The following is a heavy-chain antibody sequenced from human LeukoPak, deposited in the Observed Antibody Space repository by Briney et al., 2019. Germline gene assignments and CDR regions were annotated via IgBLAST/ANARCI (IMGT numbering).Heavy chain of an antibody. CDR2: IWSDGSDK. CDR1: GFSFSGYG. CDR3: ARLGSGWSVDY. V-gene: IGHV3-33*01. J-gene: IGHJ4*02. Sequence: GGSLRLSCAASGFSFSGYGMHWVRQAPGKGLEWVALIWSDGSDKYYADSVKGRFTISRDDPKKTLYLQMTSLRVEDTAVYYCARLGSGWSVDYWGQGTLVTVSS. D-gene: IGHD6-19*01.